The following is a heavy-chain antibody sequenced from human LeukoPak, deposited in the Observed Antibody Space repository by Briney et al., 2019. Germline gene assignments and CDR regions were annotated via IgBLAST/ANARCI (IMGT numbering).Heavy chain of an antibody. V-gene: IGHV4-59*08. CDR3: ARSLYDFWSGYSQAYYFDY. D-gene: IGHD3-3*01. J-gene: IGHJ4*02. CDR2: IYYSGST. CDR1: GGSISSYY. Sequence: SETLSLTCTVSGGSISSYYWSWIRQPPGKGLEWIGYIYYSGSTNYNPSLKSRVTISVDTSKNQFSLKLSSVTAADPAVYYCARSLYDFWSGYSQAYYFDYWGQGTLVTVSS.